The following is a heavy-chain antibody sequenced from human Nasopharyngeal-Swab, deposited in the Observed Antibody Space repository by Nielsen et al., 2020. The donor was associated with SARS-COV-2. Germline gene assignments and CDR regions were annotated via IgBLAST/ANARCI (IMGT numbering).Heavy chain of an antibody. CDR2: ISSSSSYI. Sequence: GGSLRLSCAASGFTFSSYSMNWVRQAPGKGLKWVSSISSSSSYIYYADSVKGRFTISRDNAKNSLYLQMNSLRAEDTAVYYCARDRVTAMVPLYYYYYGMDVWDQGTTVTVSS. J-gene: IGHJ6*02. CDR3: ARDRVTAMVPLYYYYYGMDV. D-gene: IGHD5-18*01. V-gene: IGHV3-21*01. CDR1: GFTFSSYS.